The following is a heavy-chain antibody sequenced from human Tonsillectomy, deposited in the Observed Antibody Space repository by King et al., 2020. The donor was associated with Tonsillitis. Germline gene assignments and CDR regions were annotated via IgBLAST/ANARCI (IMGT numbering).Heavy chain of an antibody. CDR3: ARDPYYYYSSGFSQPQPAFDL. V-gene: IGHV3-53*01. Sequence: VQLVESGGGLIQPGGSLRLSCAASGVTVSSNYMSWGRQAPGKGLEWVSVIYSGGSTYYADSVKGRFTISRDNAKNTLYLKMNSLRAEDTDVYYCARDPYYYYSSGFSQPQPAFDLWGQGTMVTVSS. D-gene: IGHD3-22*01. CDR1: GVTVSSNY. CDR2: IYSGGST. J-gene: IGHJ3*01.